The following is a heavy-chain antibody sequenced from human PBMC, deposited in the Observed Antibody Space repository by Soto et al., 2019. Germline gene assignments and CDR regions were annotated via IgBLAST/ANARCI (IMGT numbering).Heavy chain of an antibody. CDR3: ARDRGPRGFDWFLDY. D-gene: IGHD3-9*01. V-gene: IGHV3-7*05. CDR2: IKQDGSEK. J-gene: IGHJ4*02. Sequence: GGSLRLSCAASGFTFSSYWMSWVRQAPGKGLEWVANIKQDGSEKYYVDSVKGRFTISRDNAKNSLYLQMNSLRAEDTAVYYCARDRGPRGFDWFLDYWGQGTLVTVSS. CDR1: GFTFSSYW.